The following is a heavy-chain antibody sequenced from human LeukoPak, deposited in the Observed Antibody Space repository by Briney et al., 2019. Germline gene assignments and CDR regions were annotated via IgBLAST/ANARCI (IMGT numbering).Heavy chain of an antibody. Sequence: GGSLRLSCAASGFTFSSYAMSWVRQAPGKGLEWVSSISGSGGNTYYAESVKGRFTISGDNSKNTRYLQMNSLRAEDTAVYYCATRSGIHFGSWGQGTLVTVSS. V-gene: IGHV3-23*01. CDR3: ATRSGIHFGS. CDR2: ISGSGGNT. J-gene: IGHJ5*02. CDR1: GFTFSSYA. D-gene: IGHD1-26*01.